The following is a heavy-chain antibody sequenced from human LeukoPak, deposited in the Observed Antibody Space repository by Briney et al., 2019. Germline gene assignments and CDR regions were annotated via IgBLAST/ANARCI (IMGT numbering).Heavy chain of an antibody. Sequence: SETLSLTCTVSGGSISSSSYFWSWIRQPPGKGLEWIATIYYSGSTYYSPSLKSRVTMSVDTSENQFSLRLSSVTAADTAVYYCAIVGVSAIADIDYWGQGTLVIVSS. J-gene: IGHJ4*02. CDR2: IYYSGST. CDR3: AIVGVSAIADIDY. D-gene: IGHD3-10*01. V-gene: IGHV4-39*07. CDR1: GGSISSSSYF.